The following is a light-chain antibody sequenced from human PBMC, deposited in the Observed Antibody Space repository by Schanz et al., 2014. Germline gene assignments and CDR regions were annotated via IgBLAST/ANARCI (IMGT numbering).Light chain of an antibody. V-gene: IGKV3-11*01. J-gene: IGKJ2*01. CDR2: DAS. CDR3: QQRSNWPLYT. CDR1: QSVSSN. Sequence: EIVMTQSPATLSVSPGERATLSCRASQSVSSNLAWYQQKPGQAPRLLIYDASNRATGIPARFGGSGSGTDFTLTISSLEPEDFALYYCQQRSNWPLYTFGQGTKLEIK.